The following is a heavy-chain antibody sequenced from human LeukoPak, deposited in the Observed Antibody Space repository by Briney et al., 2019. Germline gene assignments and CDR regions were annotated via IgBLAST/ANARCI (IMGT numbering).Heavy chain of an antibody. CDR2: ISSSGTTI. J-gene: IGHJ4*02. CDR3: ARDLVQLWSKDY. Sequence: AGGSLRLSCTASGFTLRTYEMNWVRQAPGKGLEWVSYISSSGTTIYYADSVEGRFTISRDNAKNSLYLQMNSLRAEDTAVYYCARDLVQLWSKDYWGQGTLVTVSS. CDR1: GFTLRTYE. V-gene: IGHV3-48*03. D-gene: IGHD5-18*01.